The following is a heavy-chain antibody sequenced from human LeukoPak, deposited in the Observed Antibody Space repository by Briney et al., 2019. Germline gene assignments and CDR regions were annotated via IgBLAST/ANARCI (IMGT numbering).Heavy chain of an antibody. Sequence: GGSLRLSCAASGFTFSDYSMNWVRQAPGKGLEWVSSISSSSSIYYADSVKGRFTISKDNTKNSLYLQMNSLRAEDTAVYYCARGIVVVPAALFTDYMDVWGKGTTVTVSS. CDR3: ARGIVVVPAALFTDYMDV. J-gene: IGHJ6*03. V-gene: IGHV3-69-1*01. CDR2: ISSSSSI. CDR1: GFTFSDYS. D-gene: IGHD2-2*01.